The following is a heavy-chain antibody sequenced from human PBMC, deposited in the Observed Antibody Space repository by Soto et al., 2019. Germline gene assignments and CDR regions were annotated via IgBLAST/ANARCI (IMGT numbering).Heavy chain of an antibody. J-gene: IGHJ6*02. CDR3: ARTPQPYSSYCMYV. CDR2: IIPILGIA. D-gene: IGHD1-1*01. V-gene: IGHV1-69*02. Sequence: QVQLVQSGAEVKKPGSSVKVSCKASGGTFSSYTISWVRQAPGQGLEWMGRIIPILGIANYAQKFQGRVTITADKSTSTADMELSSLRSEATAVYYCARTPQPYSSYCMYVWGQGTTVTVSS. CDR1: GGTFSSYT.